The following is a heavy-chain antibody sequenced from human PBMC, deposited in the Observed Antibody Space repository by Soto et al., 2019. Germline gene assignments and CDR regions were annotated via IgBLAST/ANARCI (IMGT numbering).Heavy chain of an antibody. CDR2: IIPILGIA. J-gene: IGHJ6*02. CDR1: GGTFSSYT. CDR3: AGEWQDIVVVVAAYYGMDD. D-gene: IGHD2-15*01. Sequence: QVQLVQSGAEVKKPGSSVKVSCKASGGTFSSYTISWVRQAPGQGLEWMGRIIPILGIANYAQKFQGRVTITADKSTSTAYRELSRLRSEDTAVYYCAGEWQDIVVVVAAYYGMDDWGQGTTVTVSS. V-gene: IGHV1-69*08.